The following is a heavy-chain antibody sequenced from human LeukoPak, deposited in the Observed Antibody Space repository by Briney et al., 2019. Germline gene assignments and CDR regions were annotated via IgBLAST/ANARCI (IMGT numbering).Heavy chain of an antibody. CDR3: ASQGLYCSGGSCSDY. D-gene: IGHD2-15*01. Sequence: GGSLRLSCEASGFTFSTYNMNWVRQAPGKRLEWVSSISSSSSYIYYADSVKGRFTISRDNAKNSLYLQMNSLRAEDTAVYYCASQGLYCSGGSCSDYWGQGTLVTVSS. CDR2: ISSSSSYI. CDR1: GFTFSTYN. J-gene: IGHJ4*02. V-gene: IGHV3-21*01.